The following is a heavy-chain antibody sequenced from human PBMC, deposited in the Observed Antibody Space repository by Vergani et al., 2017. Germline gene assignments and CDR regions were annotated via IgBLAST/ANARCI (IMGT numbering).Heavy chain of an antibody. D-gene: IGHD2-21*02. CDR1: GFTFSSYS. V-gene: IGHV3-23*04. Sequence: EVQLVESGGGLVKPGGSLRLSCAASGFTFSSYSMNWVRQAPGKGLEWVSAISGSGGSTYYADSVKGRFTISRDNSKNTLYLQMNSLRAEDTAVYYCAKDPYCGGVCTSCSLNWNPFDCWGQGTLVTVYS. J-gene: IGHJ4*02. CDR3: AKDPYCGGVCTSCSLNWNPFDC. CDR2: ISGSGGST.